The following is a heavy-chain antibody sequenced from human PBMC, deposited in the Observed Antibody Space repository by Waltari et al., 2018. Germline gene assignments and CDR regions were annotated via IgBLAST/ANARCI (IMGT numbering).Heavy chain of an antibody. J-gene: IGHJ4*02. Sequence: QITFKESGPTLVKPSQTHRLTCTLPGLSLSNSGVGVGWIRQPPGKALEWLALIYWNDDKRYSPSLKSRLTITKDTSKNQVVLTMTNMDPVDTATYYCAHTPQQWLVPDYWGQGTLVTVSS. CDR2: IYWNDDK. V-gene: IGHV2-5*01. D-gene: IGHD6-19*01. CDR3: AHTPQQWLVPDY. CDR1: GLSLSNSGVG.